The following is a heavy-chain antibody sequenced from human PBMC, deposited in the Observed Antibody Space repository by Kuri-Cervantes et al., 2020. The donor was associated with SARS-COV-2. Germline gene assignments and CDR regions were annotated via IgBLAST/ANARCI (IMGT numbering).Heavy chain of an antibody. J-gene: IGHJ4*02. CDR2: IYYRGST. Sequence: SETLSLTCTVSGGSISSYYWSWIRQPPGKGLEWIGYIYYRGSTNYNPSLKSRVTISVDTSKNQFSLKLSSVTAADTAVYSCARAGYYFDYWGQGTLVTVSS. V-gene: IGHV4-59*01. CDR3: ARAGYYFDY. CDR1: GGSISSYY.